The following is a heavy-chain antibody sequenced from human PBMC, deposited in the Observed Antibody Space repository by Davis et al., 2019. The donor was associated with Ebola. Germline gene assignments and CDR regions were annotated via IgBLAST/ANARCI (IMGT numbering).Heavy chain of an antibody. Sequence: GESLKISCATSGFTFSGSAMHWVRQASGKGLEWVGRIRTKPNNYATSYAASVKGRFIISRDDSKNTAYLQMNSLKTEDTAVYYCIKPNAVGQGMDCFDPWGQGTLVTVSS. CDR2: IRTKPNNYAT. V-gene: IGHV3-73*01. J-gene: IGHJ5*02. CDR3: IKPNAVGQGMDCFDP. D-gene: IGHD6-19*01. CDR1: GFTFSGSA.